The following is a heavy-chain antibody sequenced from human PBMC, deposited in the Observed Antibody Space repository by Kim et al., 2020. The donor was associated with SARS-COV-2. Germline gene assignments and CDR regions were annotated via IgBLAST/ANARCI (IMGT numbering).Heavy chain of an antibody. CDR3: ARVAGIAARRGDYYGMDV. V-gene: IGHV4-59*13. D-gene: IGHD6-6*01. CDR2: IYYSGST. Sequence: SETLSLTCTVSGGSISSYYWSWIRQPPGKGLEWIGYIYYSGSTNYNPSLKSRVTISVDTSKNQFSLKLSSVTAADTAVYYCARVAGIAARRGDYYGMDVWGQGTTVTVSS. CDR1: GGSISSYY. J-gene: IGHJ6*02.